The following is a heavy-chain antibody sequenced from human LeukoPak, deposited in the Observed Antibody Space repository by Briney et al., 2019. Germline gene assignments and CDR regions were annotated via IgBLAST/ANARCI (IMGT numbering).Heavy chain of an antibody. CDR1: GGSISSYY. D-gene: IGHD6-13*01. V-gene: IGHV4-4*07. J-gene: IGHJ4*02. CDR3: ARVYSSSWYWSVDY. CDR2: IYTSGST. Sequence: SETLSLTCTVSGGSISSYYWSWIRQPAGKGLEWIGRIYTSGSTNYNPSLKSRVTMSVDTSKNQFSLKLSSVTAADTAVYYCARVYSSSWYWSVDYWGQGTLVTVSS.